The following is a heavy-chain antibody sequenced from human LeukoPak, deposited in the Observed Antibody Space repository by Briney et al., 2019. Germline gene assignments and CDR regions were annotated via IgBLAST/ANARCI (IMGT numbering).Heavy chain of an antibody. CDR3: ARDLSGATLPTYFFDS. CDR1: GGSISSSSYY. CDR2: IYYSGST. V-gene: IGHV4-39*07. J-gene: IGHJ4*02. D-gene: IGHD1-26*01. Sequence: SETLSLTCTVSGGSISSSSYYWGWIRQPPGKGLEWIGSIYYSGSTYYSPSLKSRVTISVDTSKNQFSLKLSSVTAADKAVYYCARDLSGATLPTYFFDSWGQGTLVTVSS.